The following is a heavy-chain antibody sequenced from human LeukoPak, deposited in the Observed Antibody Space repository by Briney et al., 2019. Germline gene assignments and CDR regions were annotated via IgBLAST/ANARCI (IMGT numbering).Heavy chain of an antibody. Sequence: GGSLRLSCAASGFTFSSYSMSWVRQAPGKGLEWVSNINGGGVNTHYADSVGGRFTISRDNSKNTLFLQMNSLRDEDTAAYHCAKDLYSNYGPADYWGQGNLVTVS. V-gene: IGHV3-23*01. CDR1: GFTFSSYS. D-gene: IGHD4-11*01. CDR3: AKDLYSNYGPADY. CDR2: INGGGVNT. J-gene: IGHJ4*02.